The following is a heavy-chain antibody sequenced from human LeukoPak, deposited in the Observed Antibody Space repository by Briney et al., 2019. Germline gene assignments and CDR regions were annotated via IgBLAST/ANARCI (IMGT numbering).Heavy chain of an antibody. D-gene: IGHD6-13*01. CDR2: INPSGGST. CDR1: GYTFTSYY. CDR3: GREGFRQPLLPPPADY. V-gene: IGHV1-46*01. J-gene: IGHJ4*02. Sequence: ASVKVSCKASGYTFTSYYMHWVRQAPGQGLEWMGIINPSGGSTSYAQKFQGRVTMTRDTSTSTVYMELSSLRSEDTAVYYCGREGFRQPLLPPPADYGGQGTLVTVSS.